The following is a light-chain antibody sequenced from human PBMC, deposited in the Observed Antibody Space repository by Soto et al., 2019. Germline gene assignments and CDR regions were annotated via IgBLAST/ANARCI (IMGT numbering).Light chain of an antibody. CDR1: SSDVGGYNY. J-gene: IGLJ1*01. V-gene: IGLV2-14*01. CDR2: EVS. CDR3: SSYTSSSFYV. Sequence: QSALTQPASVSGSPGQSITISCTGTSSDVGGYNYVSWYQLHPGKAPKLILYEVSNRPSGVSNRFSGSKSGNTASLTISGLQAEDEADYYCSSYTSSSFYVFGTGTKVTVL.